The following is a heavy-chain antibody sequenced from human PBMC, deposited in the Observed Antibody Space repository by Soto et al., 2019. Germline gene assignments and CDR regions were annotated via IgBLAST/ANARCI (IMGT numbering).Heavy chain of an antibody. CDR1: GFTFSSYS. Sequence: EVQVVESGGGLVQPGGSLRLSCAASGFTFSSYSMNWVRQAPGKGLEWVSYISSRSSTIFYADSVKGRFTITRNNAKNSLHLQMNSLRAEDTAVYYCARDIDGGGQGTLVTVSS. D-gene: IGHD2-15*01. CDR3: ARDIDG. V-gene: IGHV3-48*01. J-gene: IGHJ4*02. CDR2: ISSRSSTI.